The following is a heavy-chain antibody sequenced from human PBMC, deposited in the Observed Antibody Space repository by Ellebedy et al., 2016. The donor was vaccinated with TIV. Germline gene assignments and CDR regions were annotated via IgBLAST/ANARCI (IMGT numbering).Heavy chain of an antibody. V-gene: IGHV4-34*01. CDR2: INHSGST. CDR1: GFTFSSYA. Sequence: GSLRLSCVASGFTFSSYAMSWIRQPPGKGLEWIGEINHSGSTNYNPSLKSRVTISVDTSKNQFSLKLSSVTAADTAVYYCARSRRVTTFAHYYYGMDVWGQGTTVTVSS. D-gene: IGHD4-11*01. CDR3: ARSRRVTTFAHYYYGMDV. J-gene: IGHJ6*02.